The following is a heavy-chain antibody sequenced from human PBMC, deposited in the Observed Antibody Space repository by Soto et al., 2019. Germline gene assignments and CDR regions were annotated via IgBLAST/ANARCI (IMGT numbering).Heavy chain of an antibody. CDR1: GCTFSSYA. Sequence: ASVKVSCKASGCTFSSYAISCVRQAPGQGLEWMGGIIPIFGTANYAQKFQGRVTITADESTSTAYMELSSLRSEDTAVYYCARAMGASTYGMDAWGQGTTVTVSS. CDR2: IIPIFGTA. J-gene: IGHJ6*02. V-gene: IGHV1-69*13. CDR3: ARAMGASTYGMDA. D-gene: IGHD3-16*01.